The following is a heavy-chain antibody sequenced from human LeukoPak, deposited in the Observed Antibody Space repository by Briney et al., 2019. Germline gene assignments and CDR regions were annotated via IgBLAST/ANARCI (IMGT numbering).Heavy chain of an antibody. V-gene: IGHV1-69*05. CDR2: IIPLFGTA. D-gene: IGHD1-1*01. CDR1: GGTFSSYT. CDR3: ALGPSEYNWNFRGTFDI. J-gene: IGHJ3*02. Sequence: ASVKVSCKSSGGTFSSYTINGVRQAPGQGLEWMGGIIPLFGTANYAQKFQGRATITTDESTSTADMELSSLRSEDTAVYYCALGPSEYNWNFRGTFDIWGQGTMVTVSS.